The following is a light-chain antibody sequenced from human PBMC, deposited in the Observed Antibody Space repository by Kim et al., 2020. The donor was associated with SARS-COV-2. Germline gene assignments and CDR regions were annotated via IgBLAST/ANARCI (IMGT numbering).Light chain of an antibody. J-gene: IGKJ4*01. Sequence: ATVEDRVTITCRASKGISNYLAWYQQKPGKVPKLLIYAASTLQSGVPSRFSGSGSGTDFTLTISSLQPEDVATYYCQWYNSAPLTFGGGTKVDIK. V-gene: IGKV1-27*01. CDR1: KGISNY. CDR3: QWYNSAPLT. CDR2: AAS.